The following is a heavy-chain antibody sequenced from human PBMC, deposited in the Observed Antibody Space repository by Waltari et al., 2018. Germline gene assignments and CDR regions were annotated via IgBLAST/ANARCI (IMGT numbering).Heavy chain of an antibody. CDR1: GGSISSSNW. CDR2: IYHSGGT. CDR3: ARVWGLWFGELLTRNYYYYYGMDV. J-gene: IGHJ6*02. V-gene: IGHV4-4*02. D-gene: IGHD3-10*01. Sequence: QVQLQESGPGLVKPSGTLSLTCAVSGGSISSSNWWSWVREPPGTGLEWIGEIYHSGGTNENPSLRGRVTIPVDPSKNQFSLKLVSETAADTAVYYCARVWGLWFGELLTRNYYYYYGMDVWGQGTTVTVSS.